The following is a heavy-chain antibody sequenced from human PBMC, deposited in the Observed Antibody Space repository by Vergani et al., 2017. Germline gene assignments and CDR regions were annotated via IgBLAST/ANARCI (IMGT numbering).Heavy chain of an antibody. D-gene: IGHD3-10*01. J-gene: IGHJ6*03. V-gene: IGHV3-23*01. CDR2: ISGSGGST. Sequence: EVQLLESGGGLVQPGGSLRLSCAASGFTFSSYAMSWVRQAPGKGLEWVSAISGSGGSTYYADSVKGRFTISRDNSKNTLYLQMNSLRAEDTAVYYCARGGESYYYYYMDVWGKGTTVTVSS. CDR1: GFTFSSYA. CDR3: ARGGESYYYYYMDV.